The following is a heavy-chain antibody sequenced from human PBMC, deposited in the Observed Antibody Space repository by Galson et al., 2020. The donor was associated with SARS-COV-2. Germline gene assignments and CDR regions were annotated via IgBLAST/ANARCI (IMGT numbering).Heavy chain of an antibody. J-gene: IGHJ4*02. CDR1: GFTFDDYA. V-gene: IGHV3-43D*03. CDR2: FSWDGDSS. CDR3: AKSLDSGSQRGCDH. D-gene: IGHD1-26*01. Sequence: GESLKISCAASGFTFDDYAMHWVRQPPGKGLEWVSGFSWDGDSSHYADSVKGRFTVSRDNIKSSLYLQMNSLTPEDTAPYYCAKSLDSGSQRGCDHWGQGTLVTVSS.